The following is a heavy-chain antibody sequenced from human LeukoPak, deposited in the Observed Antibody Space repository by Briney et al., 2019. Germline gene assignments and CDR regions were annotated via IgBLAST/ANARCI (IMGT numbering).Heavy chain of an antibody. CDR3: ARLSYGSGSHYNFYFDF. Sequence: PSETLSLTCTVSGGSISSGSHYWGWIRQPPGKELEWIGNIYYSGNSYYNPSLKSRVTISVDASKNQFSLYLSSVTAADTAVYYCARLSYGSGSHYNFYFDFWGQGTLVTVSA. CDR2: IYYSGNS. V-gene: IGHV4-39*01. D-gene: IGHD3-10*01. J-gene: IGHJ4*02. CDR1: GGSISSGSHY.